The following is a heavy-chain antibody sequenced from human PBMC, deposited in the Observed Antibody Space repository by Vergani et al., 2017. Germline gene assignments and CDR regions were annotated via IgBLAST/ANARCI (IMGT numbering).Heavy chain of an antibody. Sequence: EVKLVESGGGLVRPGGSLRLSCAGNGFIFDSNGMSWVRQVPGKGLEWVSGINWNGANTGYADSVKGRFTISRDNAKNSLYLQMNSLRVEDTALYYCAREASSGFYDYFDYWGQGTLVTVSS. CDR1: GFIFDSNG. CDR3: AREASSGFYDYFDY. CDR2: INWNGANT. D-gene: IGHD6-19*01. J-gene: IGHJ4*02. V-gene: IGHV3-20*04.